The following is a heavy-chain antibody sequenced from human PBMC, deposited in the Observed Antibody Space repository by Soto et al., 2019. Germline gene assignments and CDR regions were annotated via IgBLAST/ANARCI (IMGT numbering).Heavy chain of an antibody. Sequence: GGSLRLSCAASGFTFSSYSMNWVRQAPGKGLEWVSSISSSSSYIYYADSVKGRFTIPRDNAKNSLYLQMNSLRAEDTAVYYCARDRGVVVVVAANLGGLDAFDIWGQGTMVTVSS. J-gene: IGHJ3*02. CDR1: GFTFSSYS. CDR2: ISSSSSYI. V-gene: IGHV3-21*01. D-gene: IGHD2-15*01. CDR3: ARDRGVVVVVAANLGGLDAFDI.